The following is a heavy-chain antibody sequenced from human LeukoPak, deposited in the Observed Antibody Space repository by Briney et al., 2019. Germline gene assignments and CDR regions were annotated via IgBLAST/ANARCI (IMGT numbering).Heavy chain of an antibody. CDR3: AKDYEPLVGVHRWGDWFDP. V-gene: IGHV3-23*01. D-gene: IGHD1-26*01. CDR1: GFTFSNYG. Sequence: GGSLRLSCEASGFTFSNYGMSWVRQAPGKGLEWVSGISGSDDSTYYADSVKGRFTVSRDNSKNTLYLQMNSLRAEDTAVYYCAKDYEPLVGVHRWGDWFDPWGQGTLVTVSS. J-gene: IGHJ5*02. CDR2: ISGSDDST.